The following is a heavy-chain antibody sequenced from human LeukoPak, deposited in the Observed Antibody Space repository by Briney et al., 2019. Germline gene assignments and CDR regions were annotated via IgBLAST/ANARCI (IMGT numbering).Heavy chain of an antibody. Sequence: GGSLRLSCAASGFTFSSYAMSWVRQAPGKGLEWVSYISSSSSTIYYADSVKGRFTISRDNAKNSLYLQMNSLRAEDTAVYYCARGGRGYYYDSSGYAYWGQGTLVTVSS. J-gene: IGHJ4*02. CDR2: ISSSSSTI. CDR1: GFTFSSYA. CDR3: ARGGRGYYYDSSGYAY. D-gene: IGHD3-22*01. V-gene: IGHV3-48*01.